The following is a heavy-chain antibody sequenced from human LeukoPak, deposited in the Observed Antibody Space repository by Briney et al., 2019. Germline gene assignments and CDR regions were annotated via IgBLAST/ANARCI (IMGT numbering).Heavy chain of an antibody. Sequence: NPSETLSLTCAVYGGSFSGYYWSWLRQPPGKGLEWIGEINNSGSTNYNPSLKSRVTISVDTSKNQFSLKLSSVTAADTPVYYCASQTHYYGSGSYYDAFDIWGQGTMVTVSS. CDR3: ASQTHYYGSGSYYDAFDI. D-gene: IGHD3-10*01. V-gene: IGHV4-34*01. CDR1: GGSFSGYY. J-gene: IGHJ3*02. CDR2: INNSGST.